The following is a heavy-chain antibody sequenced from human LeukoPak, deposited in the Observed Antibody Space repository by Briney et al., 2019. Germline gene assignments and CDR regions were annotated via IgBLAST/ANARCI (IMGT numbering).Heavy chain of an antibody. CDR3: ARVGFTVTTHYYYYMDV. J-gene: IGHJ6*03. V-gene: IGHV4-34*01. CDR2: INHSGSN. Sequence: SETLSLTCAVYGGSFSGYYWSWIRQSPGKGLEWIGEINHSGSNNYNPSLKSRVTISVDTSKNQFSLKLISVTAADTAVYYCARVGFTVTTHYYYYMDVWGKGTTVTVSS. D-gene: IGHD4-17*01. CDR1: GGSFSGYY.